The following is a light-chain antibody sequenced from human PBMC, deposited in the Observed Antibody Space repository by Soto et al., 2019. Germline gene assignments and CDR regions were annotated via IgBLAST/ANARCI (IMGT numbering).Light chain of an antibody. CDR2: KAS. CDR3: QQYNSYPWT. CDR1: QSISSW. J-gene: IGKJ1*01. V-gene: IGKV1-5*03. Sequence: DIQMTQSPSTLSASVGDRVTITCRASQSISSWLAWYQQKPGKAPKLLIYKASSLESGVPSRFSGSGSGTELNLTISSLQPDDFATYYCQQYNSYPWTFGQGTKVEIK.